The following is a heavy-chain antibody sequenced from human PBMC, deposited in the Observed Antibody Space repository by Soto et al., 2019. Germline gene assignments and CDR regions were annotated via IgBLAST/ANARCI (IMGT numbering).Heavy chain of an antibody. V-gene: IGHV4-30-4*01. Sequence: PSETLSLTCTVSGGSISSGDYYWTWSRQPPGKGLEYIGYISYSGITYYNPSLESRLTISAGTSKNQFSLKLSSVTAADTAVYYCARLGGSYAVPHFDYWGQGTLVTVSS. J-gene: IGHJ4*02. D-gene: IGHD1-26*01. CDR3: ARLGGSYAVPHFDY. CDR1: GGSISSGDYY. CDR2: ISYSGIT.